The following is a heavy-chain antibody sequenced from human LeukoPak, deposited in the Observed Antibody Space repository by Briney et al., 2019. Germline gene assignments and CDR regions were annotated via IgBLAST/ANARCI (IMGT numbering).Heavy chain of an antibody. V-gene: IGHV1-3*01. CDR2: INAGNGNT. Sequence: ASVKVSCKASGYIFTNNAMNWVRQAPGQRLEWMGWINAGNGNTKYSQKFQGRVTITRDTSASTAYMELSSLRSEDTAVYYCASSELLAVYNWFDPWGQGTLVTVSS. CDR1: GYIFTNNA. D-gene: IGHD1-26*01. J-gene: IGHJ5*02. CDR3: ASSELLAVYNWFDP.